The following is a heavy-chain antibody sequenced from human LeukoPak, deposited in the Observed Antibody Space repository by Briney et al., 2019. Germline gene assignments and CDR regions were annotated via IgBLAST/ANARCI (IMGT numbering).Heavy chain of an antibody. CDR3: ARARSIFEVARGAFDI. V-gene: IGHV4-61*02. CDR2: IYTSGST. CDR1: GGSISSGSYY. D-gene: IGHD3-3*01. Sequence: SQTLSLTCTVSGGSISSGSYYWSWIRQPAGKGLQWIGRIYTSGSTNYNSSLKSRVTISVDTSKNQFSLKLSSVTAADTAMYYCARARSIFEVARGAFDIWGQGTMVTVSS. J-gene: IGHJ3*02.